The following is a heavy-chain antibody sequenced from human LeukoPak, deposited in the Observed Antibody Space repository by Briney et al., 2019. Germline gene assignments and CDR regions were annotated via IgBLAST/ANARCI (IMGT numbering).Heavy chain of an antibody. D-gene: IGHD3-16*02. CDR3: ARDRYGLIDP. CDR2: IYYSGST. Sequence: SETLSLTCTVSGGSVSNGSYYWGWIRQHPGKGLEWIGYIYYSGSTYYNPSLKSRVTISVDTSKNQFSLKLSSVTAADTAVYYCARDRYGLIDPWGQGTLVTVSS. J-gene: IGHJ5*02. V-gene: IGHV4-31*03. CDR1: GGSVSNGSYY.